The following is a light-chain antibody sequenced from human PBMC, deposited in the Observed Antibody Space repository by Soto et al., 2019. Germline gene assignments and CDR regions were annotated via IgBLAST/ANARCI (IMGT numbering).Light chain of an antibody. Sequence: DIQMTQAPSTLSASLGDRVTITCRASQSISYWLAWYQHKPGKAPNLLIYDASNLESGVPSRFSGSGFGTEFTLTISSLQPDDFATYYCQQYNSYSWTFGQGTKVDIK. V-gene: IGKV1-5*01. CDR3: QQYNSYSWT. CDR1: QSISYW. J-gene: IGKJ1*01. CDR2: DAS.